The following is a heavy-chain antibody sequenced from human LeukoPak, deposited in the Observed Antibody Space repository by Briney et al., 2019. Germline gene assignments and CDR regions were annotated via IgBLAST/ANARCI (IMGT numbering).Heavy chain of an antibody. CDR3: ASRSPGYYVLDAFDI. V-gene: IGHV3-53*01. CDR2: IYSGGST. Sequence: PGGSLRLSCAASGFTVSSNYMSWVRRAPGKGLEWVSVIYSGGSTYYADSVKGRFTISRDNAKNSLYLQMNSLRAEDTAVYYCASRSPGYYVLDAFDIWGQGTMVTVSS. D-gene: IGHD2-15*01. J-gene: IGHJ3*02. CDR1: GFTVSSNY.